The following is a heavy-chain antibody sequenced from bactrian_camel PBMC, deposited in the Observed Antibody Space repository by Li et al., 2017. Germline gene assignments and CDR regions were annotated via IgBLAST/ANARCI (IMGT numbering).Heavy chain of an antibody. CDR3: AAADRDTGTWCSSASRNYVH. CDR2: VDLDGSKS. D-gene: IGHD7*01. Sequence: HVQLVESGGGSVRVGGSLLLSCAASGSRYSSLCMGWFRQAPGKGLEWVGRVDLDGSKSYYSDSVKDRFTISRDNPKNTLYLQMDSLQPEDSAVYYCAAADRDTGTWCSSASRNYVHWGQGTQVTVS. CDR1: GSRYSSLC. J-gene: IGHJ4*01. V-gene: IGHV3S6*01.